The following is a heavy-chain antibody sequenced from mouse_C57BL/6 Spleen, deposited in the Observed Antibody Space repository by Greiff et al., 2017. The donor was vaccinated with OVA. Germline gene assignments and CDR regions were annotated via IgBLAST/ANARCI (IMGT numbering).Heavy chain of an antibody. V-gene: IGHV1-61*01. CDR1: GYTFTSYW. J-gene: IGHJ2*01. Sequence: QVQLKQPGAELVRPGSSVKLSCKASGYTFTSYWMDWVKQRPGQGLEWIGNIYPSDSETHYNQKFKDKATLTVDKSSSTAYMQLSSLTSEDSAVYYCARGAHSYYFDYWGQGTTLTVSS. CDR3: ARGAHSYYFDY. D-gene: IGHD3-1*01. CDR2: IYPSDSET.